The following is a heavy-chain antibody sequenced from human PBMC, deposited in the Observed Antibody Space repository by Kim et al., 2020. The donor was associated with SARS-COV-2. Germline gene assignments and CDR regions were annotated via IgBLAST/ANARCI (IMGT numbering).Heavy chain of an antibody. J-gene: IGHJ6*02. CDR1: GGSVSSGSYY. V-gene: IGHV4-61*01. CDR2: IYYSGST. Sequence: SETLSLTCTVSGGSVSSGSYYWSWIRQPPGKGLEWIGYIYYSGSTNYNPSLKSRFTISVDTSKNQFSLKLSSVTAADTAVYYCARGGGTEEWLLSDYYYGMDVWGQGTTVTVSS. CDR3: ARGGGTEEWLLSDYYYGMDV. D-gene: IGHD3-3*01.